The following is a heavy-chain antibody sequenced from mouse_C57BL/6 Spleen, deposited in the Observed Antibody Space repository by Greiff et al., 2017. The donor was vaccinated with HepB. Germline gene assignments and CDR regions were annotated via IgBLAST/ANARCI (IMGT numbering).Heavy chain of an antibody. D-gene: IGHD1-1*01. CDR2: IRLKSDNYAT. Sequence: EVQVVESGGGLVQPGGSMKLSCVASGFTFSNYWMNWVRQSPEKGLEWVAQIRLKSDNYATHYAESVKGRFTISRDDSKSSVYLQMNNLRAEDTGIYYCTAGEVYYYGSSPYYFDYWGQGTTLTVSS. V-gene: IGHV6-3*01. CDR1: GFTFSNYW. CDR3: TAGEVYYYGSSPYYFDY. J-gene: IGHJ2*01.